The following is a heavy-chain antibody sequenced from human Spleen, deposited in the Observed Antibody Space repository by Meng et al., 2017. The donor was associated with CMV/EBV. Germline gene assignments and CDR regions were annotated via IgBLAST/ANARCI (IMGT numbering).Heavy chain of an antibody. V-gene: IGHV3-21*01. Sequence: GESLKISCAASGFTFRKYTMNWIRRAQGKGREWVSSISSSGSSIEYADSVKGRFTISRDNAKNSVYLVMNSLRAEDTAVYYCARDALSSGGDYWGQGALVTVSS. D-gene: IGHD6-19*01. CDR1: GFTFRKYT. CDR3: ARDALSSGGDY. CDR2: ISSSGSSI. J-gene: IGHJ4*02.